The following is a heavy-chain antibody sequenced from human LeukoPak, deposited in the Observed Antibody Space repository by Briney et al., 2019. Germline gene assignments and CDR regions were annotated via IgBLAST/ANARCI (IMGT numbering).Heavy chain of an antibody. D-gene: IGHD5-18*01. CDR1: GGSFSGYH. Sequence: SETLSLTCAVYGGSFSGYHWSWIRQPPGKGLEWIGEINHSGSTNYNPSLKSRVTISVDTSKNQFSLKLSSVTAADTAVYYCARGSLGGYSYGFLFDNWGQGTLVTVSS. V-gene: IGHV4-34*01. CDR3: ARGSLGGYSYGFLFDN. J-gene: IGHJ5*02. CDR2: INHSGST.